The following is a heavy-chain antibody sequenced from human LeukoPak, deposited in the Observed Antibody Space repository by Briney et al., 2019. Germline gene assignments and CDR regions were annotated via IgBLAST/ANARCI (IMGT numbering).Heavy chain of an antibody. CDR3: ASGGALVATSAD. J-gene: IGHJ4*02. D-gene: IGHD5-12*01. V-gene: IGHV4-31*03. CDR2: IYYGGNT. Sequence: PSQTLSLTCTVSGGAISSGDYYWSWIRQHPGKGLEWIGYIYYGGNTYYIPSLESRVTISLDTSKNKVSLRLTSVTAADTAVYYCASGGALVATSADWGQGILVTVSS. CDR1: GGAISSGDYY.